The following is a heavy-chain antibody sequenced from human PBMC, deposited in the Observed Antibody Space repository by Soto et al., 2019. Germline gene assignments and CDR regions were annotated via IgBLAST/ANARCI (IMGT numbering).Heavy chain of an antibody. CDR3: ARENWPLGDFSDDAFDI. Sequence: ASVKVSCKASGYTFTSYGISWVRQAPGQGLEWMGWISAYNGNTNYAQKLQGRVTMTTDTSTSTAYMELRSLRSDDTAVYYCARENWPLGDFSDDAFDIWGQGTMVTVSS. D-gene: IGHD3-16*01. V-gene: IGHV1-18*01. J-gene: IGHJ3*02. CDR2: ISAYNGNT. CDR1: GYTFTSYG.